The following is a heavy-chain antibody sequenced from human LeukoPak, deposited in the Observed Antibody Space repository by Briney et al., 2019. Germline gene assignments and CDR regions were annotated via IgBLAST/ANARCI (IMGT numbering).Heavy chain of an antibody. CDR1: GGSISSSSYY. CDR2: IYYSGST. J-gene: IGHJ4*02. V-gene: IGHV4-39*01. D-gene: IGHD2/OR15-2a*01. CDR3: AATQLLYDPFDY. Sequence: SETLSLTCTVSGGSISSSSYYWGWLRQPPGKGLEWIGSIYYSGSTYYNPSLKSRVTISVDTSKNQFSLKLSSVTAADTAVYYCAATQLLYDPFDYWGQGTLVTVSS.